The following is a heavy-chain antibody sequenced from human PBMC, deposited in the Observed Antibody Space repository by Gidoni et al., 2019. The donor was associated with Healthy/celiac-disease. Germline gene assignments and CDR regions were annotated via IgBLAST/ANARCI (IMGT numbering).Heavy chain of an antibody. CDR2: IYTSGST. Sequence: QVQLQESGPGLVKPSETLSLTCTVSGGSISSYYWSWIRPPAGKGLEWIGCIYTSGSTNYNPSLKSRVTMSVDTSKNQFSLKLSSVTAADTAVYYCARLGTTASYYYYGMDVWGQGTTVTVSS. D-gene: IGHD1-7*01. CDR1: GGSISSYY. CDR3: ARLGTTASYYYYGMDV. J-gene: IGHJ6*02. V-gene: IGHV4-4*07.